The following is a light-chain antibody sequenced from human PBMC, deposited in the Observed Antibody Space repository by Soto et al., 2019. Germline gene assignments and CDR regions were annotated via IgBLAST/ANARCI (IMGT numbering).Light chain of an antibody. CDR3: QVWDNNGGHNYV. J-gene: IGLJ1*01. CDR2: GGS. Sequence: SYELTQPPSVSVAPGQTARITCGGNNIGIYSVHWYQQRPGQAPVLVVYGGSDRPSGIPERLSGSNSGNTATLTIGRVEAADEADYYCQVWDNNGGHNYVFGTGTKVTVL. V-gene: IGLV3-21*02. CDR1: NIGIYS.